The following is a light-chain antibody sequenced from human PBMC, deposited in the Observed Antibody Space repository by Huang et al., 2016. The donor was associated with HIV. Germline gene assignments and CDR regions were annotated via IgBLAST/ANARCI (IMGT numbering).Light chain of an antibody. J-gene: IGKJ4*01. CDR2: DAS. CDR1: QNINNY. CDR3: QQRYNRVT. V-gene: IGKV3-11*01. Sequence: EVVLTQSPGTVFLFVGDRVTLSCRASQNINNYLAWYQQRPGQAPRLLMYDASIRPSGIPAKFSGSGSGTDFALTISSLETDDVAVYYCQQRYNRVTFGGGTRVEI.